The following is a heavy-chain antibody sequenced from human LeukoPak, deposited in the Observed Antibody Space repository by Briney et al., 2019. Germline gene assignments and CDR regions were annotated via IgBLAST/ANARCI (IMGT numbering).Heavy chain of an antibody. D-gene: IGHD3-10*01. J-gene: IGHJ5*02. CDR2: IYYSGST. CDR1: GGSISSSSYY. V-gene: IGHV4-39*07. Sequence: PSETLSLTCTVSGGSISSSSYYWGWIRQPPGKGLEWIGSIYYSGSTYYNPSLKSRVTISVDTSKNQFSLKLSSVTAADTAVYYCARENGSGSSNWFDPWGQGTLVTVSS. CDR3: ARENGSGSSNWFDP.